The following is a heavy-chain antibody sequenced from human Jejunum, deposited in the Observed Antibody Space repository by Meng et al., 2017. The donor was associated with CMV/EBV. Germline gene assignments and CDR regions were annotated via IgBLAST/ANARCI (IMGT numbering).Heavy chain of an antibody. CDR2: FVNNVDT. Sequence: VRLVQSGAEVKNPGASVKVSWKASGYTFTGYYMHWLRQAPGQGLEWLGWFVNNVDTYSAQKFQGRVTMTTDTHTSTAFMELRSLRSDDTAVYYCARGTPGRSYSDYWGQGTLVTVSS. D-gene: IGHD3-10*01. CDR3: ARGTPGRSYSDY. CDR1: GYTFTGYY. V-gene: IGHV1-2*02. J-gene: IGHJ4*02.